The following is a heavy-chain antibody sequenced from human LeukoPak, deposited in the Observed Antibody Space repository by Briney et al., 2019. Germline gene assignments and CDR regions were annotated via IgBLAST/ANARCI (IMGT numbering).Heavy chain of an antibody. J-gene: IGHJ4*02. D-gene: IGHD2-2*02. Sequence: PGGSLRLSCAASGFTFSSYSMNWVRQAPGKGLEWVSSISSSSSYIYYAESVKGRFTISRDNAKNSLYLQMNSLRAEDTAVYYCARDGEPIPGNYFDYWGQGTLVTVSS. V-gene: IGHV3-21*01. CDR1: GFTFSSYS. CDR3: ARDGEPIPGNYFDY. CDR2: ISSSSSYI.